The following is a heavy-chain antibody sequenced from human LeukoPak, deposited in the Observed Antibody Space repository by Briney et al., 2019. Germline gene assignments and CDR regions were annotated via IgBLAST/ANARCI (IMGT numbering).Heavy chain of an antibody. CDR1: RFTFSNYG. Sequence: PGGSLRLSCAASRFTFSNYGVNWVRQAPGKGLEWVSYINSRSSTIYYADSVRGRFTISRDNAKNSLYLQMNSLRAEDTAVYYCAREGGPNGHISPLYWGQGTLVTVSS. CDR2: INSRSSTI. V-gene: IGHV3-48*01. J-gene: IGHJ4*02. CDR3: AREGGPNGHISPLY. D-gene: IGHD2-8*01.